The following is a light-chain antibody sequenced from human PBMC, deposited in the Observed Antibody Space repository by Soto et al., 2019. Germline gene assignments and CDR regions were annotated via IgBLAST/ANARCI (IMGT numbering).Light chain of an antibody. J-gene: IGKJ5*01. CDR2: AAS. CDR3: QQYESLPLT. CDR1: QDIAIY. Sequence: IQLTQSPSSLSASVGDRVTITCRASQDIAIYLAWYQQKPGEAPKLLIYAASTLYGGVPSRFSGSGSGTGFTFTISSLQPEDFATYYCQQYESLPLTFGQGTRLENK. V-gene: IGKV1-9*01.